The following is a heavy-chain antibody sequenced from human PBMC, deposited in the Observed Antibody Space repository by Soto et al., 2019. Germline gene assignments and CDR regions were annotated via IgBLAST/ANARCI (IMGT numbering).Heavy chain of an antibody. CDR2: IYPDESDT. J-gene: IGHJ6*02. CDR1: GYSFTKYW. D-gene: IGHD6-6*01. V-gene: IGHV5-51*01. CDR3: ARRASSSVTTPYGMDV. Sequence: GESLKISCKVSGYSFTKYWIGWVRQMPGKGLEWMAIIYPDESDTRYSPSFQGQVTISADKSVSTAYLQWSSLKASDTAMYYCARRASSSVTTPYGMDVWGQGTTVTVSS.